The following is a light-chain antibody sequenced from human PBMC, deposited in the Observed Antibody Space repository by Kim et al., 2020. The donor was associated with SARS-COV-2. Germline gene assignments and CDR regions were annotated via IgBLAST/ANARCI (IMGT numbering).Light chain of an antibody. J-gene: IGLJ3*02. CDR2: ENF. CDR3: QAWHSDSMV. V-gene: IGLV3-1*01. Sequence: SYELTQPPSLSVSPGQAANIACSGDDLGDKYVCWYLQKPGQPPVLLIYENFKRPSGIPERFSGSNSGNTATLTISGTQAMDEADYYYQAWHSDSMVFGGGTQLTVL. CDR1: DLGDKY.